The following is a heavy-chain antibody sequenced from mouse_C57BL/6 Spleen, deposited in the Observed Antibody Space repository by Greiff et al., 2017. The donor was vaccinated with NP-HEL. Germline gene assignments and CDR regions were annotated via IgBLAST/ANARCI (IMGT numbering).Heavy chain of an antibody. CDR1: GYAFSSYW. V-gene: IGHV1-80*01. J-gene: IGHJ4*01. CDR2: IYPGDGDT. CDR3: ARDGSHAMDY. Sequence: VQLTHSGAELVKPGASVKISCKASGYAFSSYWMNWVKQRPGKGLEWIGQIYPGDGDTNYNGKFKGKATLTADKSSSTAYMQLSSLTSEDSAVYFCARDGSHAMDYWGQGTSVTVSS.